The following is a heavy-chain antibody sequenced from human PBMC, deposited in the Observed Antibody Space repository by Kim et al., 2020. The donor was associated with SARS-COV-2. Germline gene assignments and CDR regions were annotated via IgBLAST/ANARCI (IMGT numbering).Heavy chain of an antibody. V-gene: IGHV4-31*03. CDR1: GGSIRSGGYY. J-gene: IGHJ4*02. CDR2: ILYSGST. D-gene: IGHD2-15*01. Sequence: SETLSLTCTVSGGSIRSGGYYWSWIRQRPGKGLEWIGYILYSGSTYYTPSLKSRVSISADTSKNQFSLMLRSVSAADTAVYYCARGTIVAYDDWGQGTRV. CDR3: ARGTIVAYDD.